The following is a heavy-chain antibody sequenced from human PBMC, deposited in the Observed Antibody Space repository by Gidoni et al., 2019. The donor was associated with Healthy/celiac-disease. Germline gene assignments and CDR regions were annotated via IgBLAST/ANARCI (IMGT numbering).Heavy chain of an antibody. Sequence: EVQLVESGGGLVQPGGSLRLSCAASGFTFSSYDIHWVRQATGKGLEWCSAIGTAGDTYYPGSVKGRFTISRENAKNSLYLQMNSLRAGDTAVYYCARAFKGFGELYWYFDLWGRGTLVTVSS. D-gene: IGHD3-10*01. J-gene: IGHJ2*01. CDR1: GFTFSSYD. V-gene: IGHV3-13*04. CDR2: IGTAGDT. CDR3: ARAFKGFGELYWYFDL.